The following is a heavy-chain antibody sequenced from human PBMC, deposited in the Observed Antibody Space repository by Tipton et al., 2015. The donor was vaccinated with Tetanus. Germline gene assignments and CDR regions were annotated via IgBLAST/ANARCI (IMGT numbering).Heavy chain of an antibody. CDR2: IYSCGRT. CDR1: GFTVSSNY. CDR3: TSSLNTWYYYGVDV. V-gene: IGHV3-53*01. J-gene: IGHJ6*02. Sequence: SLRLSCAASGFTVSSNYMSWVRQAPGKGLEWVSIIYSCGRTYYAESVKGRFTITSDNSKNMLFLQMNSMRAEDTAVYYCTSSLNTWYYYGVDVWGQGTTVTVSS. D-gene: IGHD3-16*01.